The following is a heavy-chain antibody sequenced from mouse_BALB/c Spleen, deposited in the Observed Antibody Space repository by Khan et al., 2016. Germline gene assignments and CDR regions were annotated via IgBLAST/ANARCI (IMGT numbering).Heavy chain of an antibody. V-gene: IGHV9-3*02. J-gene: IGHJ3*01. CDR1: GYTFTNYG. Sequence: QVQLKQSGPELKKPGETVKISCKASGYTFTNYGMNWVKQAPGKGLKWMGWINTNTGEPTYAEEFKGRFAFSLDTSASTAYLQINNLKNEDTATYFCAEDYYGSNWFAYWGQGTLVTVSA. D-gene: IGHD1-1*01. CDR3: AEDYYGSNWFAY. CDR2: INTNTGEP.